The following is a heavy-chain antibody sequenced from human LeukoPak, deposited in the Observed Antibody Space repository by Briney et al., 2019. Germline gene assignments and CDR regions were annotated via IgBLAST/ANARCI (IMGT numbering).Heavy chain of an antibody. D-gene: IGHD3-16*01. V-gene: IGHV3-53*01. J-gene: IGHJ4*02. CDR3: VRVHGGGY. CDR1: GFTDSDNN. CDR2: LHRDGSV. Sequence: GGSLRLSCAASGFTDSDNNMIWVRQAPGKGLEWVSTLHRDGSVRYADSVNGRFTISRDDSKNTLSLQMSSLRDEDTAVYYCVRVHGGGYWGQGTLVTVSS.